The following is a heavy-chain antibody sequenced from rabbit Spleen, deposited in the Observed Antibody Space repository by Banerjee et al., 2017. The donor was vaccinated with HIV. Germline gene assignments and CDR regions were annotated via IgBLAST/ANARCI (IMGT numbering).Heavy chain of an antibody. CDR2: IEGGSSAFS. CDR1: GFSFSSSDY. CDR3: ARGSAAMTLVITGYYFNL. Sequence: QSLEESGGGLVQPEGSLTLTCKASGFSFSSSDYICWVRQAPGKGLEWIACIEGGSSAFSYFARWAKGRFPISKTSSTTVALQMTSLTAADTATYFCARGSAAMTLVITGYYFNLWGPGTLVTVS. D-gene: IGHD2-1*01. V-gene: IGHV1S40*01. J-gene: IGHJ4*01.